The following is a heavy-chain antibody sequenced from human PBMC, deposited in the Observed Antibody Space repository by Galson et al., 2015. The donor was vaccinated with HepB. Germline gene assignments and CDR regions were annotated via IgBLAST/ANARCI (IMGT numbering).Heavy chain of an antibody. CDR2: IYWNDDK. D-gene: IGHD7-27*01. Sequence: PALVKPTQTLTLTCTFSSFSLSTSGVAVGWIRQPPGKALEWLALIYWNDDKRYSPSLKSRVTITKDTSKNQVVLTLTNMDPMDTGTYYCARSRKLGMNFDYWGQGTLVTVSS. J-gene: IGHJ4*02. V-gene: IGHV2-5*01. CDR1: SFSLSTSGVA. CDR3: ARSRKLGMNFDY.